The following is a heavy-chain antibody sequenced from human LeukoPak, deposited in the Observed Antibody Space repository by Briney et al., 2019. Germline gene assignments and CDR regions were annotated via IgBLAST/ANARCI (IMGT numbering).Heavy chain of an antibody. J-gene: IGHJ4*02. V-gene: IGHV4-4*07. CDR1: GGSISSYY. CDR2: IYTSGST. Sequence: SETLSLTCTASGGSISSYYWSWIRQPAGKGLEWIGRIYTSGSTNYNPSFKSRVTMSVDTSKNQFSLKLSSVTAADTAVYYCARSNYDFWSGYSPGFDYWGQGTLVTVSS. CDR3: ARSNYDFWSGYSPGFDY. D-gene: IGHD3-3*01.